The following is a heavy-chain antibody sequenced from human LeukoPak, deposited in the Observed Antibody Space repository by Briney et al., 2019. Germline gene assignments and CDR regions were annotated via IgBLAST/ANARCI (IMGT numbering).Heavy chain of an antibody. CDR3: ARGRGSPYYYYYYMDV. CDR1: GYTFTSYD. V-gene: IGHV1-8*01. Sequence: ASVKVSCKASGYTFTSYDINWVRQATGQGLEWRGWMNPNSGNTGYAQKFQGRVTMTRNTSISTAYMELSSLRSEDTAVYYCARGRGSPYYYYYYMDVWGKGTTVTISS. J-gene: IGHJ6*03. D-gene: IGHD3-16*01. CDR2: MNPNSGNT.